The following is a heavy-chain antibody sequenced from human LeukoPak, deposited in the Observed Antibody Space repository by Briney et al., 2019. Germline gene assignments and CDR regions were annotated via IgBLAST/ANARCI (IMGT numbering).Heavy chain of an antibody. Sequence: ASVKVSCKASGYTFTGYYMHWVRQAPGQGLEWMGWINPNNGGTNYAQKFQGRVTVTRDTSISTAYMELSRLRSDDTAVYYCARSDAATDYFDYWGQGTLVTVSS. CDR1: GYTFTGYY. J-gene: IGHJ4*02. D-gene: IGHD5-18*01. V-gene: IGHV1-2*02. CDR3: ARSDAATDYFDY. CDR2: INPNNGGT.